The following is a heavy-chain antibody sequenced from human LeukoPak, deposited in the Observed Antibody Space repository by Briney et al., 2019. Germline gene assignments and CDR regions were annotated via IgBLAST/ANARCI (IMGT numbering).Heavy chain of an antibody. D-gene: IGHD2-2*01. V-gene: IGHV3-48*01. CDR1: GFTFSSYS. CDR3: AGLGYCSSPSCPPAYGMDV. J-gene: IGHJ6*04. Sequence: PGGSLRLSCAASGFTFSSYSMTCVRQAPGKGREWVPYISSISSTIYYADSVKGRFTISRDNAKNSLYLQMNSLRAEDTAVYYCAGLGYCSSPSCPPAYGMDVWGEGTTLTVSS. CDR2: ISSISSTI.